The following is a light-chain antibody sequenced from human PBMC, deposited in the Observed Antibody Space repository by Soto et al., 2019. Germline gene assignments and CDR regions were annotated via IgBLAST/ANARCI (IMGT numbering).Light chain of an antibody. CDR3: CSYAGSVV. CDR2: EVS. CDR1: SSDVGSYNL. V-gene: IGLV2-23*02. J-gene: IGLJ2*01. Sequence: QSVLTQPASVSGSPGQSITISCTGTSSDVGSYNLVSWYQQHPGKAPKLMIYEVSKRPSGVSNRFSGFKSGNTASLTISGLQAEDEADYYCCSYAGSVVFGGGTQLTVL.